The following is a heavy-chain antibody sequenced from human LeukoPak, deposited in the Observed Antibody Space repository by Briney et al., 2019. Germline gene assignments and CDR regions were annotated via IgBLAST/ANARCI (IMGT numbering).Heavy chain of an antibody. V-gene: IGHV1-8*01. CDR3: ARVVKRGTYYYGSGSYFRFDR. CDR1: GYTFTSYD. CDR2: MNPNSGNT. J-gene: IGHJ5*01. Sequence: GASVKVSCKASGYTFTSYDINWVRQATGQGREWMGWMNPNSGNTGYAQKFQGRVTMTRNTSISTAYMELSSLRSEDTAVYYCARVVKRGTYYYGSGSYFRFDRWGQGTLVTVSS. D-gene: IGHD3-10*01.